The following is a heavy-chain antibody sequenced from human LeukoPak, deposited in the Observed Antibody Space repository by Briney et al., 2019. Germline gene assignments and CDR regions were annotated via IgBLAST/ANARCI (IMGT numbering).Heavy chain of an antibody. CDR3: ARASYYGSGSYLY. CDR2: INHSGST. V-gene: IGHV4-34*01. Sequence: PSETLSLTCAVYGGSFSGYYWSWIRQPPGKGLEWIGEINHSGSTNYNPSLKSRVTISVDTSKNQFSLKLSSVTAADTAVYYCARASYYGSGSYLYWGRGTLVTVSS. CDR1: GGSFSGYY. D-gene: IGHD3-10*01. J-gene: IGHJ4*02.